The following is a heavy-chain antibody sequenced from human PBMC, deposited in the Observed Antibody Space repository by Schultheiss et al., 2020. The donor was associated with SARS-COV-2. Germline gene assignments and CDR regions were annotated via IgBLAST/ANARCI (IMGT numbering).Heavy chain of an antibody. Sequence: SETLSLTCTVSGGSISSYYWSWIRQPPGKGLEWIGYIYDSGSTYYNPSLKSRVTISVDTSKNQFSLKLSSVTAADTAVYYCARHSAVTSELDYWGQGTLVTVSS. CDR2: IYDSGST. CDR1: GGSISSYY. J-gene: IGHJ4*02. V-gene: IGHV4-59*08. CDR3: ARHSAVTSELDY. D-gene: IGHD4-17*01.